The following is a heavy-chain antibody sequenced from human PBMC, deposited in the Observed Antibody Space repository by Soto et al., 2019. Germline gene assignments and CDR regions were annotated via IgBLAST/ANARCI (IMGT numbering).Heavy chain of an antibody. D-gene: IGHD3-22*01. Sequence: GGALRLFCEASGFTFSSYGMHWVRQAPGKGLEWVAVISYDGSNKYYADSVKGRFTISRDNSKNTLYLQMNSLRAEDTAVYYCAKEFYENVDYWGQGTLVTVSS. CDR2: ISYDGSNK. J-gene: IGHJ4*02. V-gene: IGHV3-30*18. CDR3: AKEFYENVDY. CDR1: GFTFSSYG.